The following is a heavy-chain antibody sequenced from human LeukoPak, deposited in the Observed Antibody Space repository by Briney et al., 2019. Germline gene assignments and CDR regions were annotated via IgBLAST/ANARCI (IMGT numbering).Heavy chain of an antibody. CDR1: GGSISSYY. D-gene: IGHD4-11*01. CDR3: ARGNSNYVHAFDI. J-gene: IGHJ3*02. CDR2: TYYSGST. V-gene: IGHV4-59*01. Sequence: SETLSLTCTVSGGSISSYYWSWIRQPPGKGLEWIGYTYYSGSTNYNPSLKSRVTISVDTSKNQFSLKLSSVTAADTAVYYCARGNSNYVHAFDIWGQGTMVTVSS.